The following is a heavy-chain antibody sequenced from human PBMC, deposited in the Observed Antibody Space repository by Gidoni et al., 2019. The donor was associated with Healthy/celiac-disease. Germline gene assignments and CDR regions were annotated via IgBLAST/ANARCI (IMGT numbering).Heavy chain of an antibody. D-gene: IGHD2-21*01. CDR2: ISGSGGST. J-gene: IGHJ4*02. CDR1: GFTFSSYA. V-gene: IGHV3-23*01. CDR3: AKGVEPSLVPLRGGGYDY. Sequence: EVQLLASGGGLVQPGGSLRLSCAASGFTFSSYAISWVRQAPGKGLEWVSAISGSGGSTYYADSVKGRFTISRDNSKNTLYLQMNSLRAEDTAVYYCAKGVEPSLVPLRGGGYDYWGQGTLVTVSS.